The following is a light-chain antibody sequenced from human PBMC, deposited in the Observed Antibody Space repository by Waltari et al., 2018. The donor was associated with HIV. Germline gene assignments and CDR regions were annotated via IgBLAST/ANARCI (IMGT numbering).Light chain of an antibody. Sequence: QSALPQPPSASGSPGQSVTISCTGTSSNVGGYNYASWYQQPPGKSPKLIMTEVTKRPSGVPDRFSGSKSGNTASLTVSGLQAEDEAHYYCSSYAPTNNFYVLFGGGTALTVL. J-gene: IGLJ2*01. CDR1: SSNVGGYNY. CDR3: SSYAPTNNFYVL. V-gene: IGLV2-8*01. CDR2: EVT.